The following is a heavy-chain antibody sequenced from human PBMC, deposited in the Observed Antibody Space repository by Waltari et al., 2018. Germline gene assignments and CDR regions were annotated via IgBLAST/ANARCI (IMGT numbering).Heavy chain of an antibody. CDR2: INHSGST. Sequence: QVQLQESGPGLVKPSETLSLTCTVSGGSISNYYWSWIRQPPGKGLEWMGEINHSGSTNYNPSLNSRVTISVDTTKNQFSLKLISVTAADTAVYYCARGRAAAGTFYYFDYWGQGTLVIVSS. CDR3: ARGRAAAGTFYYFDY. V-gene: IGHV4-59*12. J-gene: IGHJ4*02. D-gene: IGHD6-13*01. CDR1: GGSISNYY.